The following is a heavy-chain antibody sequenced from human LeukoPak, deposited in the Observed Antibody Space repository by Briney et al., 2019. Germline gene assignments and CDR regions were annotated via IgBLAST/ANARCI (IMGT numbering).Heavy chain of an antibody. Sequence: SGGSLRLSCAASGFTFSNYGMHWVRQAPGKGLEWVAVIAHDGSIKHYADSVRGRFTISGDNSKNTLYLQMRSLRVEDTAIYYCAKGRIGSYAFDYRGQGTLVTVSS. V-gene: IGHV3-30*18. J-gene: IGHJ4*02. D-gene: IGHD1-26*01. CDR3: AKGRIGSYAFDY. CDR2: IAHDGSIK. CDR1: GFTFSNYG.